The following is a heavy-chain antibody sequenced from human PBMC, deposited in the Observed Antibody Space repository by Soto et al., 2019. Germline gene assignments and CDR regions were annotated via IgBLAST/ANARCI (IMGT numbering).Heavy chain of an antibody. Sequence: GGSLRLSCAASGFTFSDYAMSWVRQAPGKGLEWVSSINDVGGSAYYAESVKGRFTISRDSYKNTLYLQMNSLTAEDTAIYYCTRVTSRERGYSYGASGYWGQGTLVTVSS. CDR2: INDVGGSA. CDR1: GFTFSDYA. J-gene: IGHJ4*02. V-gene: IGHV3-23*01. CDR3: TRVTSRERGYSYGASGY. D-gene: IGHD5-18*01.